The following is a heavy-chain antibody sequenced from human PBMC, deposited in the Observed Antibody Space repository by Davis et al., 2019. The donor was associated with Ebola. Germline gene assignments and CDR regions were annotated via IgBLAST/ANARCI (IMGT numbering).Heavy chain of an antibody. CDR2: LGTSADT. V-gene: IGHV3-23*01. Sequence: PGGSLRLSCAASGFIFRSYVMSWVRQAPGKGLEWVSTLGTSADTYYADSVKGRFTISRDNSKNTLYLQMNGLRVEDTAIYYCAKDTSNIWFDIWGQGTMVTVS. J-gene: IGHJ3*02. CDR1: GFIFRSYV. CDR3: AKDTSNIWFDI. D-gene: IGHD1-26*01.